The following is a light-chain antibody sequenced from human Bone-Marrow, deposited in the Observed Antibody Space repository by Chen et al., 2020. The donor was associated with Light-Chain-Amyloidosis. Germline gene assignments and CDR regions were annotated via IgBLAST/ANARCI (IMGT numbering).Light chain of an antibody. J-gene: IGLJ3*02. CDR2: DDS. Sequence: SYVLTQPSSVSGAPGQTATIACGGNNIGSTSVHWSQQTPGQAPLLVVYDDSARPSGIPERLSGSNSGNTATLTISRVEAGDEADYYCQVWDRSSDRPVFGGGTKLTVL. CDR3: QVWDRSSDRPV. CDR1: NIGSTS. V-gene: IGLV3-21*02.